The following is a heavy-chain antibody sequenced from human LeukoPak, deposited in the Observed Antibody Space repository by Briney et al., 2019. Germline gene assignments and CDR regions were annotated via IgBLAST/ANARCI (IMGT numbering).Heavy chain of an antibody. J-gene: IGHJ3*02. CDR3: ARPRTPYPVVVPAATQLWFRAFDI. Sequence: GGSLRLSCAASGFTFSSYGMKWVRQAPGKGLEWVSSISSSSVYIYYADSVKGRFTISRDNAKNSLYLQMNSLRAEDTAVYYCARPRTPYPVVVPAATQLWFRAFDIWGQGTMVTVS. CDR1: GFTFSSYG. V-gene: IGHV3-21*01. CDR2: ISSSSVYI. D-gene: IGHD2-2*01.